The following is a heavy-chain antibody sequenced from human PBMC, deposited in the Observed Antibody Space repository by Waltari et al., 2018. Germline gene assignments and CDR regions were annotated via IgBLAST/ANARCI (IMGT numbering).Heavy chain of an antibody. D-gene: IGHD4-17*01. CDR1: GFTFSSYW. Sequence: EVQLVESGGGLVQPGGSLRLSCAASGFTFSSYWMSWVRQAPGKGLEWVANIKQDGSEKYYVDSVKGRLTISRDNAKNSLYLQMNSLRSEETAVYYCATELKGKTTVVTTYDAFDIWGQGTMVTVSS. CDR2: IKQDGSEK. J-gene: IGHJ3*02. V-gene: IGHV3-7*03. CDR3: ATELKGKTTVVTTYDAFDI.